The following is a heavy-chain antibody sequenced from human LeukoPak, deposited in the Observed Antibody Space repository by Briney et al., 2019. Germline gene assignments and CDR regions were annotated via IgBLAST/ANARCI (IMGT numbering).Heavy chain of an antibody. CDR1: GGSIRNGNYY. D-gene: IGHD2/OR15-2a*01. V-gene: IGHV4-31*03. Sequence: SETLSLTCTVSGGSIRNGNYYWTWIRQHPGKALEWIGYIYYSGSTYYNPSLKSRLTISIDTSKNQFSLRLTSVTAADTAVYYCARHSVSHVTDPWGQGTLVTVSS. CDR3: ARHSVSHVTDP. J-gene: IGHJ5*02. CDR2: IYYSGST.